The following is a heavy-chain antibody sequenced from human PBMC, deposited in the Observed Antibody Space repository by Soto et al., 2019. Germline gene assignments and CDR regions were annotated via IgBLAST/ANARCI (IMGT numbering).Heavy chain of an antibody. D-gene: IGHD3-10*01. CDR1: GYNFMPYG. Sequence: GASVKVSCKASGYNFMPYGVNWVRQAPGQGLEWMGWISPWKGNTNYAQSFQGRVTMTTDTSTNTAYMELRSLTSDDTAVYYCARDLDPSGSYYTDYWGPGTLVTVSS. J-gene: IGHJ4*02. V-gene: IGHV1-18*04. CDR3: ARDLDPSGSYYTDY. CDR2: ISPWKGNT.